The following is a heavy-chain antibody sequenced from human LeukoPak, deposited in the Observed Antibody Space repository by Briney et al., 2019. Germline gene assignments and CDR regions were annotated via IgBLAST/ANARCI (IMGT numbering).Heavy chain of an antibody. J-gene: IGHJ5*02. Sequence: GGSLRLSCAASGFTFSSHSMNWVRQAPGKGLEWVSYISSSSSTIYYADSVKGRFTISRDNAKNSLYLQMNSLRAEDTAVYYCARGPDIVVVVAATFWFDPWGQGTLVTVSS. CDR2: ISSSSSTI. D-gene: IGHD2-15*01. CDR1: GFTFSSHS. V-gene: IGHV3-48*01. CDR3: ARGPDIVVVVAATFWFDP.